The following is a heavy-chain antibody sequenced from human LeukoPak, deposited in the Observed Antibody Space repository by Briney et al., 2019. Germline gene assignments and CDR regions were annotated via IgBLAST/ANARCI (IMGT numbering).Heavy chain of an antibody. CDR3: ARDSGRFLEWLLYHENQFDY. CDR1: GYTFTSYG. CDR2: ISAYNGNT. Sequence: GASVKVSCKASGYTFTSYGISWVRQAPGQGLEWMGWISAYNGNTNYAQKLQGRVTMTTDTSTSTAYMELRSLRSDDTAVYYCARDSGRFLEWLLYHENQFDYWGQGTLVTVSS. D-gene: IGHD3-3*01. J-gene: IGHJ4*02. V-gene: IGHV1-18*01.